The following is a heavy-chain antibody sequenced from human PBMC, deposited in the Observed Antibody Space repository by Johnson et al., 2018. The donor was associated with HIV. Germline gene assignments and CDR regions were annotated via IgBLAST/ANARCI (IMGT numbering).Heavy chain of an antibody. CDR2: ISYDGSNK. CDR1: GFTFSSYG. J-gene: IGHJ3*02. Sequence: QVQLVESGGGVVQPGRSLRLSCAAPGFTFSSYGMHWVRQAPGKGLQWVAVISYDGSNKYYADSVKGRFTISRDNAKNSLYLQMHSLRAGDRAVYYCARGELEDDAFDIWGQGTMVTVSS. CDR3: ARGELEDDAFDI. V-gene: IGHV3-30*03. D-gene: IGHD1-1*01.